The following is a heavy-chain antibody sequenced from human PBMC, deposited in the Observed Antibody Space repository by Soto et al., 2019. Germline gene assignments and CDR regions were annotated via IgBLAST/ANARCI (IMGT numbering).Heavy chain of an antibody. D-gene: IGHD1-26*01. CDR3: AREGGSYRDAFDI. CDR2: IWYDGSNK. CDR1: GFTFSSYG. J-gene: IGHJ3*02. Sequence: QVQLVESGGGVVQPGRSLRLSCAASGFTFSSYGMHWVRQAPGKGLVWVAVIWYDGSNKYYADSVKGRFTISRDNSKITLYLQMNSLRAEDTAVYYCAREGGSYRDAFDIWGQGTMVTVSS. V-gene: IGHV3-33*01.